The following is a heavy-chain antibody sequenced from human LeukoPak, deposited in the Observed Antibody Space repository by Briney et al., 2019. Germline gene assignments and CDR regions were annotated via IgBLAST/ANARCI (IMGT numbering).Heavy chain of an antibody. CDR1: GVTFSDFW. J-gene: IGHJ4*02. CDR2: MNQDESQK. CDR3: ARQSFGSGLDY. Sequence: PGGSLRLSCEASGVTFSDFWMTWVRQAPGKGLEWVATMNQDESQKYYVDSVKGRFTISRDNAKNALYLQMNSLRAEDTAVYYCARQSFGSGLDYWGQGTLVTVSS. D-gene: IGHD3-10*01. V-gene: IGHV3-7*03.